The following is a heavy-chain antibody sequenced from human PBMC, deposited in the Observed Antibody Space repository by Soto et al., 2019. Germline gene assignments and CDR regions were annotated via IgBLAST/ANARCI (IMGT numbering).Heavy chain of an antibody. J-gene: IGHJ4*02. Sequence: QVQLVQSVAEVKKPGASVKVSCKASGYTFTSYGISWVRQAPGQRLEWRGWISAYNGNTNYAQKLQGRVTMTTDTASNSSYRELRSLRSDDTAVYYWARDVDEIGCSDYWGQGTLVTVSA. V-gene: IGHV1-18*01. D-gene: IGHD2-15*01. CDR2: ISAYNGNT. CDR3: ARDVDEIGCSDY. CDR1: GYTFTSYG.